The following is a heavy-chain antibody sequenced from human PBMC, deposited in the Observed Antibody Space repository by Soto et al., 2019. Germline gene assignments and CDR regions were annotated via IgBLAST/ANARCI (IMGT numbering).Heavy chain of an antibody. CDR2: IYWDDDK. D-gene: IGHD2-21*02. J-gene: IGHJ6*02. CDR1: GFSLSTSGVG. Sequence: QITLKESGPTLVKPTQTLTLTCTFSGFSLSTSGVGVGWIRQPPGKALEWLALIYWDDDKRYSPSLRSRLTISKDTSKNPVVLTMTNMDPVDTVTYLCIQSRCGGDCLQSYASHYYYGMDVWGQGTTVTVSS. CDR3: IQSRCGGDCLQSYASHYYYGMDV. V-gene: IGHV2-5*02.